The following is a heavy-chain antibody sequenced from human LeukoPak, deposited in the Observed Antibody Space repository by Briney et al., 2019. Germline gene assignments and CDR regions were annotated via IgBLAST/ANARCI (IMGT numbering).Heavy chain of an antibody. D-gene: IGHD3-22*01. Sequence: GGSLRLSCTAPGFTLDGYGMSWVRQVPGKGLGWVSGINWNGGGIDYADSVKGRFTISRDNAKNSLYLQMNSLRVEDTALYHCARDGSSGWYSDYWGQGTLVTVSS. CDR2: INWNGGGI. CDR1: GFTLDGYG. V-gene: IGHV3-20*01. J-gene: IGHJ4*02. CDR3: ARDGSSGWYSDY.